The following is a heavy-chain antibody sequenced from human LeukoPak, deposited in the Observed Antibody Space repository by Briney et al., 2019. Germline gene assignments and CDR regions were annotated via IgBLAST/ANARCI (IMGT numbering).Heavy chain of an antibody. V-gene: IGHV1-2*02. CDR3: ARVYDFWSGYYAIDY. Sequence: ASVKVSCKASGYTFTGYYMHWVRQAPGQGLEWMGWINPNSGGTNYAQKFQGRVTMTRDTSISTAYMELSRLRSDDTAVYYCARVYDFWSGYYAIDYWGQGTLVTVSP. J-gene: IGHJ4*02. CDR2: INPNSGGT. D-gene: IGHD3-3*01. CDR1: GYTFTGYY.